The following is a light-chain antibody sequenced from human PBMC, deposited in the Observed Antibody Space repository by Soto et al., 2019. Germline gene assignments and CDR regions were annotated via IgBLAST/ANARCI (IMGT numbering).Light chain of an antibody. CDR2: EVS. V-gene: IGLV2-14*01. CDR1: SSDVGSFNY. CDR3: KSRAGSITDV. J-gene: IGLJ1*01. Sequence: QSALAQPASVSASPGQSITISCTGTSSDVGSFNYVSWYQQVPGKAPKLLIYEVSKRPSGVSNRFSGSKSGNTASLTISGLQAEDEADYYCKSRAGSITDVFGTGTKLTVL.